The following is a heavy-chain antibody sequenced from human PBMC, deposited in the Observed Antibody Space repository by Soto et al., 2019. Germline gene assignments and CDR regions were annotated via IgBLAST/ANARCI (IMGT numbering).Heavy chain of an antibody. V-gene: IGHV1-18*01. J-gene: IGHJ4*02. CDR1: GYTFINSA. Sequence: QVQLVQSGGEVKQPGASVKVSCKATGYTFINSAIAWVRQAPGQGLEWMGWISPYNGNTNYAQSVQGRVTITADTSTRTAYMETRSVGFDDTTVNYCARDQSSGVFDYWGQGTLVTVST. CDR2: ISPYNGNT. D-gene: IGHD3-22*01. CDR3: ARDQSSGVFDY.